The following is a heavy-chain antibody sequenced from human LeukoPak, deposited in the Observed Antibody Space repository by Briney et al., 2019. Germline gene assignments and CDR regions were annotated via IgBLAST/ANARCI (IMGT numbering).Heavy chain of an antibody. CDR3: AKARGYSSGRYRNLYYFDY. CDR1: GFTFSSYG. CDR2: ISYDGSNK. D-gene: IGHD6-19*01. Sequence: PGGSLRLSCAASGFTFSSYGMHWVRQAPGKGLEWVAVISYDGSNKYYADSVKGRFTISRDNSKNTLYLQMNSLRAEDTAVYYCAKARGYSSGRYRNLYYFDYWGQGTLVTVSS. V-gene: IGHV3-30*18. J-gene: IGHJ4*02.